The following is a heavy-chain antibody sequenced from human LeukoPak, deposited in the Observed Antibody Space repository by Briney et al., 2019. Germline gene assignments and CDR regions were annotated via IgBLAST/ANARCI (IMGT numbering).Heavy chain of an antibody. CDR3: ARDSSGWYEAYGMDV. D-gene: IGHD6-19*01. Sequence: PGGSLRLSCAASGFTVSSNYMSWVRQAPGKGLEWVSVIYSGGSTYYADSVKGRFTISRDNSKNTLYLQMNSLRAEDTAVYYCARDSSGWYEAYGMDVWGQGTTVTVSS. CDR1: GFTVSSNY. CDR2: IYSGGST. V-gene: IGHV3-66*01. J-gene: IGHJ6*02.